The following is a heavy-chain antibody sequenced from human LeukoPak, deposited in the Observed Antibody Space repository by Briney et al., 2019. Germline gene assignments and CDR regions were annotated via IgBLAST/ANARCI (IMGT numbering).Heavy chain of an antibody. D-gene: IGHD2-2*01. CDR1: GDSVSSNSAA. CDR3: ARVSRIRGSYGSSTSCSSFDY. V-gene: IGHV6-1*01. CDR2: TYYRSKWYN. J-gene: IGHJ4*02. Sequence: SQTLSLTCAISGDSVSSNSAAWNWIRQTPSRGLEWLGRTYYRSKWYNDYAVSVKSRITINPDTSKNQFSLQLNSVTPEDTAVYYCARVSRIRGSYGSSTSCSSFDYWAREPWSPSPQ.